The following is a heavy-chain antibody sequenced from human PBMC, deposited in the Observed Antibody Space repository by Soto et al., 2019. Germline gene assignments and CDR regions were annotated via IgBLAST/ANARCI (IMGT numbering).Heavy chain of an antibody. V-gene: IGHV2-5*01. CDR2: IYWNDDK. J-gene: IGHJ4*02. CDR1: GYSLSTSGVG. Sequence: SGPTLVNPTQTLTLTCTFSGYSLSTSGVGVGWIRQPPGKALEWLALIYWNDDKRYSPSLKSRLTITKDTSKNQVVLTMTNMDPVDTATYYCAHRGSYYYDSSGYYPFDYWGQGTLVTLL. CDR3: AHRGSYYYDSSGYYPFDY. D-gene: IGHD3-22*01.